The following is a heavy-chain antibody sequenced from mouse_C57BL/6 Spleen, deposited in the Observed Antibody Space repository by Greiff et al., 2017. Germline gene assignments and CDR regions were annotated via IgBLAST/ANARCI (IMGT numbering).Heavy chain of an antibody. Sequence: VMLVESGPELVKPGASVKISCKASGYAFSSSWMNWVKQRPGKGLEWIGRIYPGDGDTNYNGKFKGKATLTADKSSSTAYMQLSSLTSEDSAVYFCARDYGSSSYYAMDYWGQGTSVTVSS. CDR2: IYPGDGDT. CDR1: GYAFSSSW. J-gene: IGHJ4*01. D-gene: IGHD1-1*01. V-gene: IGHV1-82*01. CDR3: ARDYGSSSYYAMDY.